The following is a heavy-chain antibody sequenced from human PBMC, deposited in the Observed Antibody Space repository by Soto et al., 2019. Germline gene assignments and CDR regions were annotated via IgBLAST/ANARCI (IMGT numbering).Heavy chain of an antibody. CDR3: ARDGVRYFDWPKRDGWFDP. J-gene: IGHJ5*02. Sequence: ASVKVSCKASGYTFTSYYMHCALQSPVQWLDWMGIINPSGGSTSYAQKFQGRVTMTRDTSTSTVYMELSSLRSEDTAVYYCARDGVRYFDWPKRDGWFDPWGQGTLVTVSS. CDR1: GYTFTSYY. CDR2: INPSGGST. D-gene: IGHD3-9*01. V-gene: IGHV1-46*01.